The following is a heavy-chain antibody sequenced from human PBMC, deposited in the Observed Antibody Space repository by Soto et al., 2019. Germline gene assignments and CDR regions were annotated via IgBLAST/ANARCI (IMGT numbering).Heavy chain of an antibody. V-gene: IGHV6-1*01. D-gene: IGHD5-12*01. J-gene: IGHJ6*02. Sequence: SQTLSLTCAISGDSLSSNSAAWNWIRQSPSRGLEWLGRTYFMSKWYNDYAVSVRSRMTINPDTSKNQFSLQLNSVTPEDTAVYFCARGLTSACDSVGDYFYFYGMDVWDQGTTVTVSS. CDR2: TYFMSKWYN. CDR1: GDSLSSNSAA. CDR3: ARGLTSACDSVGDYFYFYGMDV.